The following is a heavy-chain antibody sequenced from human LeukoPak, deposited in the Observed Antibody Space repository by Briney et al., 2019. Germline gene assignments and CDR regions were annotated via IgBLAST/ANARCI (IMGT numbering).Heavy chain of an antibody. J-gene: IGHJ4*02. CDR1: GGSISNHNYY. CDR2: IYFSGGT. V-gene: IGHV4-39*07. CDR3: ARGDYGDYGVEVYFDF. Sequence: SETLSLTCAVSGGSISNHNYYWAWIRQPPGKGLEWIGNIYFSGGTYYNPSLKSRVTMSVDTSRNQFYLKLTSVTAADTAVYFCARGDYGDYGVEVYFDFWGQGTLITVSS. D-gene: IGHD4-17*01.